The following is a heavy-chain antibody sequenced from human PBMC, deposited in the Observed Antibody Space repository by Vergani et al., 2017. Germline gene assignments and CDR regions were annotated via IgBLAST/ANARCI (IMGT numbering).Heavy chain of an antibody. CDR3: ARQSRYYGSGSYFPAYYYYGMDV. V-gene: IGHV5-51*01. J-gene: IGHJ6*02. Sequence: EVQLVQSGAEVKKPGESLKISCKGSGYSFTSYWIGWVRQMPGKGLEWMGIIYPGDSDTRYSPSFQGQVTISADKSISTAYLQWSSLKASDTAMYYCARQSRYYGSGSYFPAYYYYGMDVWGQGTTVTVSS. D-gene: IGHD3-10*01. CDR1: GYSFTSYW. CDR2: IYPGDSDT.